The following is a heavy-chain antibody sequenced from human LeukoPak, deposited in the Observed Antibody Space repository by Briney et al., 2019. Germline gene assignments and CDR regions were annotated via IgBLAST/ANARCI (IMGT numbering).Heavy chain of an antibody. CDR3: AKAGMQYYYDGSGYGRFRYHFDY. D-gene: IGHD3-22*01. CDR2: ISGSGGST. CDR1: GFTFSSYA. J-gene: IGHJ4*02. Sequence: GGSLRLSCAASGFTFSSYAMSWVRQAPGKGLEWVSAISGSGGSTYYADSVKGRFTISRDNSKNTLYLQMNSLRAEDTAVYYCAKAGMQYYYDGSGYGRFRYHFDYWGQGTLVTVSS. V-gene: IGHV3-23*01.